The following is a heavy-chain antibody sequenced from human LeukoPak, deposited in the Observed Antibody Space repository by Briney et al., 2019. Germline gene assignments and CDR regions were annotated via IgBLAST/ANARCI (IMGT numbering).Heavy chain of an antibody. J-gene: IGHJ6*03. CDR3: AREKSGTLTRAYYYIDV. D-gene: IGHD1-26*01. CDR1: GDSMHSYY. V-gene: IGHV4-4*07. Sequence: SETLSLTCTVSGDSMHSYYWSWIRQSPEKGLEWIGRAYSGVNAYYNPSLRSRVTISVDKSNNQFSLDLTSVTAADTALYYCAREKSGTLTRAYYYIDVWCKGITVTVSS. CDR2: AYSGVNA.